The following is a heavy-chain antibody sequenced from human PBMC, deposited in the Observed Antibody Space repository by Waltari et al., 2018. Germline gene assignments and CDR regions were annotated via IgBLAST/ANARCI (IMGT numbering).Heavy chain of an antibody. CDR1: GGTFSSYA. V-gene: IGHV1-69*04. Sequence: QVQLVQSGAEVKKPGSSVKVSCKASGGTFSSYAISWVRQAPGQGLEWMGGISPILGIANYAQKFQGRVTITADESTSTAYMELSSLRSEDTAVYYCARAVLHDYGDPDAFDIWGQGTMVTVSS. CDR2: ISPILGIA. CDR3: ARAVLHDYGDPDAFDI. J-gene: IGHJ3*02. D-gene: IGHD4-17*01.